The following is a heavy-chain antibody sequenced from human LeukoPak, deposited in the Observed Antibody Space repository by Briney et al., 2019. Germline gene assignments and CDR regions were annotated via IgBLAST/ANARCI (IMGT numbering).Heavy chain of an antibody. CDR2: IIPILGIA. CDR1: GGTFSSYA. V-gene: IGHV1-69*04. D-gene: IGHD3-3*01. Sequence: GASVKVSCKASGGTFSSYAISWVRQAPGQGLEWMGRIIPILGIANYAQKFQGRVTITADKSTSTAYMELSSLRSEDTAVYYCARSRYYDFWSGYYPFDYWGQGTLVTVSS. J-gene: IGHJ4*02. CDR3: ARSRYYDFWSGYYPFDY.